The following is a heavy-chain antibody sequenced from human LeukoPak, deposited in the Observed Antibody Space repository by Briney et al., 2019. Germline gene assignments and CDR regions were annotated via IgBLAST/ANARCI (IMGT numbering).Heavy chain of an antibody. J-gene: IGHJ3*02. CDR3: TRGADLYAFDI. V-gene: IGHV3-49*04. Sequence: PGGSLRLSCTASGFTFGDYAMSWVRQAPGKGLEWVGFIRSKAYGGTTEYAASVKGRFTVSRDDSKSIAYLQMNSLNTEDTAVYYCTRGADLYAFDIWGQGTMVTVSS. CDR1: GFTFGDYA. CDR2: IRSKAYGGTT.